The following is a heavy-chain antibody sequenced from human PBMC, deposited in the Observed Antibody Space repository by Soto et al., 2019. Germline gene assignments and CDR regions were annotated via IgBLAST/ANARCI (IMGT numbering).Heavy chain of an antibody. CDR2: ISAYNGNT. CDR1: CSTFTSYG. D-gene: IGHD3-3*01. Sequence: PSVKDSCNASCSTFTSYGISCARQAPGQGLEWMRWISAYNGNTNYAQKLQGRVTMTTDTSTSTAYMELRSLSSDDTAVYYCARDLSRDLTGFLEWPYGSHGMDVWGQGTTVTVS. CDR3: ARDLSRDLTGFLEWPYGSHGMDV. V-gene: IGHV1-18*04. J-gene: IGHJ6*02.